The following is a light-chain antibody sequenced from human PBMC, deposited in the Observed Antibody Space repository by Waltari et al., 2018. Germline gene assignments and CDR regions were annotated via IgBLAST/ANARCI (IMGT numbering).Light chain of an antibody. CDR3: QQFKSPPWT. CDR2: ETS. J-gene: IGKJ1*01. CDR1: QSFNKW. Sequence: DIQMTQSPSTLSASVEDRVTITCRASQSFNKWLALYQQKPGNAPKLLIYETSKLESGVPSRFSGSGSGTEFTLTISSLQPDDFATYFCQQFKSPPWTFGQGTRVEIK. V-gene: IGKV1-5*01.